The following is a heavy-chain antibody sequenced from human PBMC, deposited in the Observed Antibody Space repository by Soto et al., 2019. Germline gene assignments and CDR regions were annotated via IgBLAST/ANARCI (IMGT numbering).Heavy chain of an antibody. V-gene: IGHV1-69*13. CDR1: GGTFSSYA. D-gene: IGHD3-9*01. CDR3: ARNGELRYFDWSSGYGMDV. J-gene: IGHJ6*02. CDR2: IIPIFGRA. Sequence: GASVKVSCKASGGTFSSYAISWVRQAPGQGLEWMGGIIPIFGRANYAQKFQGRVTTTADESTRTAYMELSSLRSEDTAVYYCARNGELRYFDWSSGYGMDVWGQGTTVTVSS.